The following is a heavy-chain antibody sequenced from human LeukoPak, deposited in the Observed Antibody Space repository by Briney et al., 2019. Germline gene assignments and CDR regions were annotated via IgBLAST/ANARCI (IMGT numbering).Heavy chain of an antibody. CDR3: ARGRLLYYFDY. CDR2: INHSGST. CDR1: GGSFSGYY. V-gene: IGHV4-34*01. D-gene: IGHD2-15*01. Sequence: SETLSLTCAVYGGSFSGYYWSWIRQPPGKGLEWIGEINHSGSTNYNPSLKSRVTISVDTSKNQFSLKLSSVTAADTAVYYCARGRLLYYFDYWGQETLVTVSS. J-gene: IGHJ4*02.